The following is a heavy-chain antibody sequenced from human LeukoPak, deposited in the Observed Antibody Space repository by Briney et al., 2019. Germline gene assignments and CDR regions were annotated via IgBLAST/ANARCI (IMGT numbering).Heavy chain of an antibody. CDR2: IIPIFGTA. CDR1: GGTFSSYA. V-gene: IGHV1-69*01. D-gene: IGHD1-1*01. Sequence: SVKVSCKASGGTFSSYAISWVRQAPGQGPEWMGGIIPIFGTANYAQKFQGRVTITADESTSTAYMELSSLRSEDTAVYYCARDLGSHTTGTTSGFDPWGQGTLVTVSS. CDR3: ARDLGSHTTGTTSGFDP. J-gene: IGHJ5*02.